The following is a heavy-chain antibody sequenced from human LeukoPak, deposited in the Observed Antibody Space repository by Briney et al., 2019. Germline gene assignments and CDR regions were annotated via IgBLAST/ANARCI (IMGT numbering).Heavy chain of an antibody. CDR3: ARAAVPYYFDY. CDR1: GGSISSYY. V-gene: IGHV4-59*01. J-gene: IGHJ4*02. Sequence: SETLSLTCTVSGGSISSYYWSWIRQPPGNGLEWIGYIYYSGSTNYNPSLKSRATISVDTSKNQFSLKLSSATAADTAVYYCARAAVPYYFDYWGQGTLVTVSS. CDR2: IYYSGST. D-gene: IGHD2-2*01.